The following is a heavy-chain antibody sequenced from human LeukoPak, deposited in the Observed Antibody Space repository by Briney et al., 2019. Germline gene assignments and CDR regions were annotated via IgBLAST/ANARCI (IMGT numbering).Heavy chain of an antibody. V-gene: IGHV3-7*01. J-gene: IGHJ5*02. CDR2: IKQDGSEK. CDR1: GFTFSSYS. D-gene: IGHD3-9*01. Sequence: PGGSLRLSCAASGFTFSSYSMNWVRQAPGKGLEWVANIKQDGSEKYYVDSVKGRFTISRDNAKNSLYLQMNSLRAEDTAVYYCARDKVYYDILTGYLNWFDPWGQGTLVTVSS. CDR3: ARDKVYYDILTGYLNWFDP.